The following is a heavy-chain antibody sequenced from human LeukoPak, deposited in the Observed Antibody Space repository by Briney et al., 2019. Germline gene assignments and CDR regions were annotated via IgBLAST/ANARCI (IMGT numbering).Heavy chain of an antibody. CDR2: IYTSGST. CDR3: ARDGYDILTGYRWFDP. V-gene: IGHV4-4*07. Sequence: SETLSLTCTVSGGSISSYYWSWIRQPAGKGLEWIGRIYTSGSTNYNPSLKSRVTMSVDTSENQFSLKLSSVTAADTAVYYCARDGYDILTGYRWFDPWGQGTLVTVSS. J-gene: IGHJ5*02. D-gene: IGHD3-9*01. CDR1: GGSISSYY.